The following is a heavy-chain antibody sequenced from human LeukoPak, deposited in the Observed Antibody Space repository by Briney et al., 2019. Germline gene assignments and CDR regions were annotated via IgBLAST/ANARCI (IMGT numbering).Heavy chain of an antibody. CDR3: AKDTGYETQGIDY. Sequence: PGGSLRLSCAASGFTFSSYGMHWVRQAPGKGLEWVAVISYDGSNKYYADSVKGRFTISRDNSKNTLYLQMNSLRAEDTAVYYCAKDTGYETQGIDYWGQGTLVTVYS. CDR1: GFTFSSYG. D-gene: IGHD5-12*01. V-gene: IGHV3-30*18. CDR2: ISYDGSNK. J-gene: IGHJ4*02.